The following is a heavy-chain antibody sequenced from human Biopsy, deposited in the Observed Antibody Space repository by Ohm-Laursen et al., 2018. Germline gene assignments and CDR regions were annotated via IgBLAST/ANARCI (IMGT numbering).Heavy chain of an antibody. J-gene: IGHJ4*01. D-gene: IGHD1-7*01. CDR3: ARDYTWNYVGIGY. CDR1: GFTFNIYA. Sequence: SLRLSCAASGFTFNIYAMNWVRQAPGKGLEWVSTISGTTTKTYYADSVKGRFTISRDNSKNTASLQMDSLRAEDTALYYCARDYTWNYVGIGYWGHGTLVTVSS. CDR2: ISGTTTKT. V-gene: IGHV3-23*01.